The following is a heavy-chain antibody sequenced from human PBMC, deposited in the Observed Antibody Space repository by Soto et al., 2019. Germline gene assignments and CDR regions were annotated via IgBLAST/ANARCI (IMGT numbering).Heavy chain of an antibody. CDR3: ARDREITMVRGVRMGYYYGMDV. Sequence: SVKVSCKASGYTFTGYYMHWVRQAPGQGLEWMGGIIPIFGTANYAQKFQGRVTITADESTSTAYMELSSLRSEDTAVYYCARDREITMVRGVRMGYYYGMDVWGQGTTVTVSS. CDR2: IIPIFGTA. V-gene: IGHV1-69*13. J-gene: IGHJ6*02. D-gene: IGHD3-10*01. CDR1: GYTFTGYY.